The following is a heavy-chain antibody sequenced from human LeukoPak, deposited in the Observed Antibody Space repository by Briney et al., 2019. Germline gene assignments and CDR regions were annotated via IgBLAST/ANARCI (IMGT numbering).Heavy chain of an antibody. V-gene: IGHV1-2*02. Sequence: ASVKVSCKASGYTFTGYYMHWVRQAPGQGLEWMGWINPNSGGTNYAQKFQGRATMTRDTSISTAYMELSRLRSDDTAVYYCARATLLLYYYDSSGYHNDAFDIWGQGTMVTVSS. CDR1: GYTFTGYY. CDR3: ARATLLLYYYDSSGYHNDAFDI. CDR2: INPNSGGT. D-gene: IGHD3-22*01. J-gene: IGHJ3*02.